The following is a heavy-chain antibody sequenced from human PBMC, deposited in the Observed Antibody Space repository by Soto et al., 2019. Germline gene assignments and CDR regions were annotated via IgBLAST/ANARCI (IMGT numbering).Heavy chain of an antibody. J-gene: IGHJ3*02. CDR2: VYISGST. CDR1: GGSISTYY. V-gene: IGHV4-4*07. CDR3: ARGGRDGFDI. Sequence: QVQLQESGPGLVKPSETLSLTCTVSGGSISTYYWNWIRQSAGKGLEWIGRVYISGSTNSHPSRKSRVAMSVDTSNNQFSLKVTSVTAADTAVYYCARGGRDGFDIWGQGTMVTVSS.